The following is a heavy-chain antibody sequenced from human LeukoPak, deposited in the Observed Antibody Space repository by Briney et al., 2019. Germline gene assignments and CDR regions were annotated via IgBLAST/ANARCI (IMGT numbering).Heavy chain of an antibody. D-gene: IGHD4-17*01. V-gene: IGHV4-59*08. J-gene: IGHJ4*02. CDR2: IYYSGST. CDR3: AGGRGLRPDY. Sequence: KTSETLSLTCTVSGGSISSYYWSWIRQPPGKGLEWIGYIYYSGSTNYNPSLKSRVTISVNTSKNQFSLKLSSVTAADTAVYYCAGGRGLRPDYWGQGTLVTVSS. CDR1: GGSISSYY.